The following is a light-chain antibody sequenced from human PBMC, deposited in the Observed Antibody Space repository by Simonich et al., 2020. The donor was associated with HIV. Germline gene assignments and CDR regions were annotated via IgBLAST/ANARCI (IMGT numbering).Light chain of an antibody. CDR1: SGSIASNY. CDR2: ENN. CDR3: QSYDSNNRI. Sequence: NFMLTQPPSVSESPGQTVTISCTRSSGSIASNYVHWSQHRPGSSPSIVMYENNQRPSVGPVRCSGSIDSSSNSASLTISGLKTEDEADYYCQSYDSNNRIFGGGTKLTVL. J-gene: IGLJ2*01. V-gene: IGLV6-57*01.